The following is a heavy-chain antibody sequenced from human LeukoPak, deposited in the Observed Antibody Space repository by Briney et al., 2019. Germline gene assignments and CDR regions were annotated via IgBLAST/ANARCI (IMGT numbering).Heavy chain of an antibody. CDR3: ARGGRLGLYYYGMDV. J-gene: IGHJ6*04. D-gene: IGHD3-16*01. V-gene: IGHV4-34*01. Sequence: KPSETLSLTCAVYGGSFSGYYWSWIRQPPGKGLEWIGEINHSGSTNYNPSLKGRVTISVDTSKNQFSLKLSSVTAADTAVYYCARGGRLGLYYYGMDVWGKGTTVTVSS. CDR1: GGSFSGYY. CDR2: INHSGST.